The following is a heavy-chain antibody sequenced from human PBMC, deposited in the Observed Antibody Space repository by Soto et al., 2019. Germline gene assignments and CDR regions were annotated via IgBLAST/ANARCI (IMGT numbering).Heavy chain of an antibody. V-gene: IGHV4-31*02. Sequence: WTWIRQLPGKGLEWIGYIYYTGNTYYNPSLKSRPTISIDTSENQFSLKLTSVTAADMAVYFCASGHDAYKVRYWGQGTLVTVSS. D-gene: IGHD1-1*01. CDR2: IYYTGNT. J-gene: IGHJ4*02. CDR3: ASGHDAYKVRY.